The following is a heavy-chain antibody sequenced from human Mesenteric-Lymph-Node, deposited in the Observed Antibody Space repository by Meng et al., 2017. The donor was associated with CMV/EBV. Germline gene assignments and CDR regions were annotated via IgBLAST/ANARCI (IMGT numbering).Heavy chain of an antibody. CDR1: GGSISSGGSY. V-gene: IGHV4-31*03. J-gene: IGHJ4*02. CDR3: ASGSHDYGDYEN. D-gene: IGHD4-17*01. CDR2: IYYSGST. Sequence: TVSGGSISSGGSYWSWIRQHPGKGLAWIGSIYYSGSTYYNPSLKSRVTISVDTSKNQFSLKLSSVTAADTAVYYCASGSHDYGDYENWGQGTLVTVSS.